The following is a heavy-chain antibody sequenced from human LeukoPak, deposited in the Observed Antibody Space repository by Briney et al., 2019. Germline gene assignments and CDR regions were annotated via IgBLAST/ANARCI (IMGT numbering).Heavy chain of an antibody. CDR1: GGSISSYY. D-gene: IGHD2-2*01. Sequence: SETLSLTCTVSGGSISSYYWSWIRQPPGKGLEWIGYIYYSGSTNYNPSLKSRVTISVDTSKNQFSLKLSSVTAADTAVYYCARGCSSTSCHDAFDIWGQGTMVTVSS. V-gene: IGHV4-59*01. CDR3: ARGCSSTSCHDAFDI. J-gene: IGHJ3*02. CDR2: IYYSGST.